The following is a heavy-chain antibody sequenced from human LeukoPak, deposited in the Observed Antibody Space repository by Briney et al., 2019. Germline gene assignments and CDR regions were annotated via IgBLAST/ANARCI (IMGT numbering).Heavy chain of an antibody. D-gene: IGHD3-22*01. CDR1: GDSVSSDSYY. J-gene: IGHJ4*02. Sequence: KPSQTLSLTCTVSGDSVSSDSYYWSWIRQPPGKGLGWSVYIYYSGSTKYNPSLKSRVTISVDRSMNQLSLKLSSVTAADTAVYYCARDSRGYYDSSGYFDYWGQGTLVTVSS. V-gene: IGHV4-61*01. CDR3: ARDSRGYYDSSGYFDY. CDR2: IYYSGST.